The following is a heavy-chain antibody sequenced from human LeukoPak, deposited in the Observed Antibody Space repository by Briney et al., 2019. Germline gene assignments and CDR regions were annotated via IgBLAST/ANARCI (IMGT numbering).Heavy chain of an antibody. CDR2: ISSSGSSM. D-gene: IGHD1-1*01. J-gene: IGHJ3*02. V-gene: IGHV3-48*03. CDR3: ARGGHDPGIPFDI. CDR1: GFTFSSYE. Sequence: GGSLRLSCAASGFTFSSYETNWVRQAPGNGLEWVSYISSSGSSMNYVDSVKGRFTISRDNAKNSLFLQMNSLRAEDTAVYYCARGGHDPGIPFDIWGQGTMVTVSS.